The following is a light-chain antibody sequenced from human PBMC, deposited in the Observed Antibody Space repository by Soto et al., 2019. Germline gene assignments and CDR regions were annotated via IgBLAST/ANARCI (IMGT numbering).Light chain of an antibody. CDR3: QQYNRWWT. Sequence: DIPMTQSPSTLSASVGDRVTITCRASQSINSWLAWYQHKPGKAPKLLIYDASSLQSGVPSRFSGSGSGTEFTLTISSLQPDDFAIYYCQQYNRWWTFGQGTKVEIK. V-gene: IGKV1-5*01. J-gene: IGKJ1*01. CDR1: QSINSW. CDR2: DAS.